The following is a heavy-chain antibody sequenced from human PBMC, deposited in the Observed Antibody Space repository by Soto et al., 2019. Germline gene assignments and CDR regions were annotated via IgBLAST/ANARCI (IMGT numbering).Heavy chain of an antibody. D-gene: IGHD1-26*01. CDR3: SSPQVGRVAEDV. J-gene: IGHJ4*02. CDR1: GYIRNTDW. Sequence: GESLKIPCKASGYIRNTDWISWVRQKPGKGLAWMGRIDPLDSHTKYSPSFEGRGNISSDRSIATAYLHWTSLATSDTAIYYRSSPQVGRVAEDVWGQRTLVT. CDR2: IDPLDSHT. V-gene: IGHV5-10-1*01.